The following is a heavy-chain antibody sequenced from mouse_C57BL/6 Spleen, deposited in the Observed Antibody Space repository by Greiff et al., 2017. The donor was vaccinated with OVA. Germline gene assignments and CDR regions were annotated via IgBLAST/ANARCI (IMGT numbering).Heavy chain of an antibody. J-gene: IGHJ1*03. CDR1: GYTFTDYE. Sequence: VQLVESGAELVRPGASVTLSCKASGYTFTDYEMHWVKQTPVHGLEWIGAIDPETGGTAYNQKFKGKAILTADKSSSTAYMELRSLTSEDSAVYYCYITTDWYFDVWGTGTTVTVSS. CDR2: IDPETGGT. CDR3: YITTDWYFDV. D-gene: IGHD1-1*01. V-gene: IGHV1-15*01.